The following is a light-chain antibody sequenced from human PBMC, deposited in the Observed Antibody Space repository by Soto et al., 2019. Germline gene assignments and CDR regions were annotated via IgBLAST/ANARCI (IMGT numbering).Light chain of an antibody. V-gene: IGKV3-20*01. Sequence: EIVYTQSPGTLSLYPGERATLSCRASQSVSRSYLAWYQQRPGQAPRLLIYGASSRATGIPDRFNGSGSGTDFTLTISRLEPEDFAVYYCQQYGSSITFGQGTRLEIK. CDR2: GAS. J-gene: IGKJ5*01. CDR1: QSVSRSY. CDR3: QQYGSSIT.